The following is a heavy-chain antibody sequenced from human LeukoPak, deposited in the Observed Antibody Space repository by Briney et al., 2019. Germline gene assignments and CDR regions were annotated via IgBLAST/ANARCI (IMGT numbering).Heavy chain of an antibody. Sequence: GGSLRLSCAASGFTFSSYAMSWVRQAPGKGLEWVSAISGSGGRTYYADSVKGRLTISRENSKNPLYLQLNSLSAEDTAVYYCAIPGLYGSGSYYNVIGVDDMDVWGQGTTVTVSS. J-gene: IGHJ6*02. D-gene: IGHD3-10*01. V-gene: IGHV3-23*01. CDR3: AIPGLYGSGSYYNVIGVDDMDV. CDR1: GFTFSSYA. CDR2: ISGSGGRT.